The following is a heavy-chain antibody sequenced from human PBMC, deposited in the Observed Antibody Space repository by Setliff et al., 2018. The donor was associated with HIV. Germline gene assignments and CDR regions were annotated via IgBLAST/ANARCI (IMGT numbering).Heavy chain of an antibody. D-gene: IGHD3-10*02. V-gene: IGHV1-2*02. J-gene: IGHJ5*02. CDR1: GYTFIGHY. Sequence: KVSCKASGYTFIGHYIHWVQQAPGQGLEWMGWINPNSGDTKYAQKFQDRVSLTRDTSLSTAYMELSSLTSDDTAIYYCARDMFEIWERSLAKGDEFDPWGQGSLVTVSS. CDR2: INPNSGDT. CDR3: ARDMFEIWERSLAKGDEFDP.